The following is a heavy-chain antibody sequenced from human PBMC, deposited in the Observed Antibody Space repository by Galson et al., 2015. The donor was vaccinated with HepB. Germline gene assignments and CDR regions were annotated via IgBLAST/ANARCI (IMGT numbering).Heavy chain of an antibody. D-gene: IGHD6-6*01. J-gene: IGHJ4*02. CDR1: GGTFSSYA. CDR3: ANGESSSSGPPTYYFDY. CDR2: IIPIFGTA. Sequence: SVKVSCKASGGTFSSYAISWVRQAPGQGLEWMGGIIPIFGTANYAQKFQGRVTITADESTSTAYMELSSLRSEDTAVYYCANGESSSSGPPTYYFDYWGQGTLVTVSS. V-gene: IGHV1-69*13.